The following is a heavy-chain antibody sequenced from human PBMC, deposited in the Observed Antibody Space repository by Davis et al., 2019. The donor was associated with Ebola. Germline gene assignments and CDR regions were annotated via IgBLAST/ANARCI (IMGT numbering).Heavy chain of an antibody. D-gene: IGHD3-10*01. CDR3: TRGPLWFGYFDY. Sequence: SVKVSCKASGGTFSSYGISWVRQAPGQGLDWMGGIIPVFGIPKYAQKFQGRVTITADVSTSTAYMELSSLRCDDTAVYYCTRGPLWFGYFDYWGQGTLVTVSS. CDR1: GGTFSSYG. V-gene: IGHV1-69*13. CDR2: IIPVFGIP. J-gene: IGHJ4*02.